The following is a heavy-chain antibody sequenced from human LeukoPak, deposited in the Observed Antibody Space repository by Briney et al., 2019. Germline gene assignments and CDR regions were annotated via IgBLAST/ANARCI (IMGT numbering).Heavy chain of an antibody. CDR1: RFSLGNFV. CDR2: IGKNQ. CDR3: AKGSNGDYDN. V-gene: IGHV3-23*01. Sequence: PGESLRLSCTPSRFSLGNFVMSWVRQALGKGLEWVATIGKNQYYADSVKGRFTISKDNSKNMMYLQMDSLGVDDTAIYYCAKGSNGDYDNWGQGTLVTVSS. J-gene: IGHJ4*02. D-gene: IGHD4-17*01.